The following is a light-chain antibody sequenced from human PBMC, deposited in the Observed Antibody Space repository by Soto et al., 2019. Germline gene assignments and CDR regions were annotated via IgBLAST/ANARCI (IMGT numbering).Light chain of an antibody. CDR1: QSVTGW. CDR3: QQYETFSGT. Sequence: DIQMTQSPSTLSASVGDTVTVTCRASQSVTGWLAWYQQKPGEAPKLLIYDASALPRGVPSRFSGSGAGTKFTLTSASLHPDDFATYYCQQYETFSGTFGTGTKVEI. J-gene: IGKJ4*02. V-gene: IGKV1-5*01. CDR2: DAS.